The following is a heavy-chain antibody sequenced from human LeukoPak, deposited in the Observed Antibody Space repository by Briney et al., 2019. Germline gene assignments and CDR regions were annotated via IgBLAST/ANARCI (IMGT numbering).Heavy chain of an antibody. CDR1: GFTFSSYA. Sequence: GGSLRLSCAASGFTFSSYAMNWVRQAPGKGLEWVSTISGSGGSTYYADSVKGRFTISRDNSNNTMYLQMNSLGAEDTAVYYCAKDYYGSGSYKYYYGMDVWGQGTTVTVSS. CDR3: AKDYYGSGSYKYYYGMDV. D-gene: IGHD3-10*01. V-gene: IGHV3-23*01. CDR2: ISGSGGST. J-gene: IGHJ6*02.